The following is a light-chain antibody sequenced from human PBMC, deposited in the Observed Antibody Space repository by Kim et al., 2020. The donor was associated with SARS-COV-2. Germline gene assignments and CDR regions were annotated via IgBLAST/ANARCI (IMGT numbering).Light chain of an antibody. CDR2: DAS. J-gene: IGKJ4*01. V-gene: IGKV3D-20*01. Sequence: LSPGERATLPCGASQSVGNNYLAWYQQKHGLAPRLLFYDASTRATGIPDRFSASGSGTVFTLTISRLEPEDFAVYYCQQYATAPLTFGGGTKVEI. CDR1: QSVGNNY. CDR3: QQYATAPLT.